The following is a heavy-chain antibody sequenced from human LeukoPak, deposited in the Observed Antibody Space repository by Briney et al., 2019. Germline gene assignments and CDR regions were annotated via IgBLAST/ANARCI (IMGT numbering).Heavy chain of an antibody. V-gene: IGHV4-34*01. CDR2: INHSGST. CDR3: ARGRRTRREGWIQLWSTLDY. Sequence: PSDTLSLTCAVYGGSLSGYYWSWIRQPPGKGLEWIGEINHSGSTNYNPSLTRRVTISVDTSKNQFSLKLSPVTAADTAVYYCARGRRTRREGWIQLWSTLDYWGQGTLVTVSS. CDR1: GGSLSGYY. J-gene: IGHJ4*02. D-gene: IGHD5-18*01.